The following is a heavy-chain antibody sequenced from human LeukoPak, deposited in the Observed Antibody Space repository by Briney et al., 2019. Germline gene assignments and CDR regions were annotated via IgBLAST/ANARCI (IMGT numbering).Heavy chain of an antibody. Sequence: GASVKVSCKASGGTFSSYAISWVRLAPGQGLEWMGGIIPIFGTANYAQKFQGRVTITADESTSTAYMELSSLRSEDTAVYYCATYLRGDWFDPRGQGTLVTVSS. D-gene: IGHD4-17*01. CDR2: IIPIFGTA. CDR3: ATYLRGDWFDP. CDR1: GGTFSSYA. J-gene: IGHJ5*02. V-gene: IGHV1-69*13.